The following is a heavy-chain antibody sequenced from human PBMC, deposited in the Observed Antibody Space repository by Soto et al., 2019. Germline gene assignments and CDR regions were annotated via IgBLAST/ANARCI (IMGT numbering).Heavy chain of an antibody. J-gene: IGHJ4*02. CDR1: GFTFSCYA. Sequence: GGSLRLSCAASGFTFSCYAMHWVRQAPGKGLEWLAVIPFDGTNKYYADSVKGRFTISRGNFENTLYLQMNSVRAEDTAVYYCAKDYFDSSGDPYYFDSWGQGTLVTVSS. D-gene: IGHD3-22*01. CDR2: IPFDGTNK. CDR3: AKDYFDSSGDPYYFDS. V-gene: IGHV3-30-3*01.